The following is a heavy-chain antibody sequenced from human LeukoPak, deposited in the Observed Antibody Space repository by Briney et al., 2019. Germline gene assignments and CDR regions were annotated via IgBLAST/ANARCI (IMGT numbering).Heavy chain of an antibody. J-gene: IGHJ4*02. CDR1: GFTVSSNY. CDR2: IYSGGST. CDR3: ARASSSGWYRFDY. D-gene: IGHD6-19*01. Sequence: PGGSLRLSCAASGFTVSSNYMSWVRQAPGKGLEWVSVIYSGGSTYYADSVKGRFTISRDNSKNTLYLQMNSLRAEDTAVYYCARASSSGWYRFDYWGQGTLVTVSS. V-gene: IGHV3-66*01.